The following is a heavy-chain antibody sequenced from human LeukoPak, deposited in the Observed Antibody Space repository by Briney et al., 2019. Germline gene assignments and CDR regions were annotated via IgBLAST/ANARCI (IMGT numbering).Heavy chain of an antibody. J-gene: IGHJ4*02. D-gene: IGHD3-10*01. Sequence: ASVTVSCKASGYTFTSYGISWVRQAPGQGLEWMGWISAYNGNTSYAQKLQGRVTMTTDTSTSTAYMELRSLRSDDTAVYYCAREAARRGVFDYWGQGTLVTVSS. CDR2: ISAYNGNT. CDR1: GYTFTSYG. V-gene: IGHV1-18*04. CDR3: AREAARRGVFDY.